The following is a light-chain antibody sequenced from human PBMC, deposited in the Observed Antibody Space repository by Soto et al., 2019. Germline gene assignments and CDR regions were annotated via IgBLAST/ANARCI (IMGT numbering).Light chain of an antibody. J-gene: IGLJ2*01. CDR1: NSDVGRYNY. Sequence: QSALTQPASVSGSPGQSITISCTGGNSDVGRYNYVSWYQQHPGKAPKLIIYDVSSRPSGVSNRFSGSKSGNTASLTISGLQAEDEADYYCSSYTSSNTLVFGGGTTLTVL. V-gene: IGLV2-14*03. CDR3: SSYTSSNTLV. CDR2: DVS.